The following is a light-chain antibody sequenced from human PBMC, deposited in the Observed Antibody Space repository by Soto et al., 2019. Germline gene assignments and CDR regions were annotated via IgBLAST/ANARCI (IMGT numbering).Light chain of an antibody. Sequence: QSVLTQPASVSGSPGQSITISCTGTSSDIGTYNYVSWYQQHPCKAPKLMIYEVSNRPSGVSNRFSGSKSGNTASLTISGLQAEAEADYYCSSFTRSRAYVFGTGTKLTVL. CDR1: SSDIGTYNY. CDR2: EVS. V-gene: IGLV2-14*01. J-gene: IGLJ1*01. CDR3: SSFTRSRAYV.